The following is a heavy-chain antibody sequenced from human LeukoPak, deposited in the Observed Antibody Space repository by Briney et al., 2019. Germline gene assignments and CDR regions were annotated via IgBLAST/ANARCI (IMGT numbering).Heavy chain of an antibody. J-gene: IGHJ6*02. CDR1: GFTFSGYA. CDR2: ISGSDGHI. Sequence: EAGGSLRLSCAASGFTFSGYAMSWVRQAPGKGLEWVSIISGSDGHIYYADSVKGRFTISRDNSKNTLYLQMNSLRAEDTAVYYCAREAFYYYGMDVWGQGTTVTVSS. CDR3: AREAFYYYGMDV. V-gene: IGHV3-23*01.